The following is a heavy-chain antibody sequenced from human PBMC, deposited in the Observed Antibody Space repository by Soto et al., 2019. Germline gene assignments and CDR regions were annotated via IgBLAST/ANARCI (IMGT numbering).Heavy chain of an antibody. CDR3: ARGLYYSGSYYEGRADDY. J-gene: IGHJ4*02. D-gene: IGHD1-26*01. Sequence: QVQLVQSGAEVKKPGSSVKVSCKASGGTFSSYTISWVRQAPGQGLEWMGRIIPILGIANYAQKFQGRVTITPDKSTSTAYMELSSLGSEDTAVYYCARGLYYSGSYYEGRADDYWGQGTLVTVSS. CDR2: IIPILGIA. CDR1: GGTFSSYT. V-gene: IGHV1-69*02.